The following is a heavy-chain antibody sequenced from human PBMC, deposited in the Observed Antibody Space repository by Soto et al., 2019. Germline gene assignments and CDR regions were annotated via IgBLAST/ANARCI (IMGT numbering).Heavy chain of an antibody. CDR3: ARREAYSGYEGDAFDI. D-gene: IGHD5-12*01. CDR2: FDPEDGET. Sequence: GASVKVSCKVSGYTLTELSMHWVRQAPGKGLERMGGFDPEDGETIYAQKFQGRVTMTEDTSTDTAYMELSSLRSEDTAVYYCARREAYSGYEGDAFDIWGQGTMVTVSS. V-gene: IGHV1-24*01. J-gene: IGHJ3*02. CDR1: GYTLTELS.